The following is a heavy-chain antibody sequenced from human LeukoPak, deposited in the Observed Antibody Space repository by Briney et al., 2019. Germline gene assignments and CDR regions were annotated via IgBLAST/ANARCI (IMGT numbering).Heavy chain of an antibody. J-gene: IGHJ4*02. CDR3: AKGRRGVGTTDFDY. V-gene: IGHV3-23*01. D-gene: IGHD1-26*01. Sequence: GGSLRLSCAASGFTFSSYAMSWVRQAPGKGLEWVSAISGSGGSTYYADSVKGRFAISRDNSKNTLYLQMNSLTAEDTAVYYCAKGRRGVGTTDFDYWGQGTLVTVSS. CDR2: ISGSGGST. CDR1: GFTFSSYA.